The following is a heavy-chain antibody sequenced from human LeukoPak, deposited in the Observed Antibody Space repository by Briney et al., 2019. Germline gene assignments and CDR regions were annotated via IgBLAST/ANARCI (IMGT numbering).Heavy chain of an antibody. V-gene: IGHV3-23*01. CDR3: AKDGAWLRFDD. CDR1: GFPFSSHG. Sequence: GGSLRLSCAGSGFPFSSHGMNWVRQAPGKGLEWVSGISPGGPTYYADSVKGRFTISRDDSKNTLYLQMKNLRAEDTAVYYCAKDGAWLRFDDWGQGILVTVSS. D-gene: IGHD5-12*01. J-gene: IGHJ4*02. CDR2: ISPGGPT.